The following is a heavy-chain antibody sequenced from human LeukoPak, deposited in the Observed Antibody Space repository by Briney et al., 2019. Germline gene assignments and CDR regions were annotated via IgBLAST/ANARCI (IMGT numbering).Heavy chain of an antibody. CDR3: ARVAYCGADCYWGAYYGMDV. CDR2: LHTNTGHP. CDR1: GYTLRKYT. D-gene: IGHD2-21*02. V-gene: IGHV7-4-1*02. Sequence: ASVKVFCKTSGYTLRKYTMNWVRQAPGQGLECMGCLHTNTGHPTYAQGFTGRFVFSLDTSVTTAYLQISNLKAEDTAMYYCARVAYCGADCYWGAYYGMDVWGQGTTVTVSS. J-gene: IGHJ6*02.